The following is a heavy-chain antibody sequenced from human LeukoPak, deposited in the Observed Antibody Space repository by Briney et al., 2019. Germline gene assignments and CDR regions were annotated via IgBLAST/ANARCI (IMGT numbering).Heavy chain of an antibody. V-gene: IGHV1-18*01. Sequence: GASVKVSCKASGYTFTSYGISRVRQAPGQGLEWIGWISAYAQKFQGRVTMTTDTSTSTAYMELRSLRSDDTAVYYCARRFNYYDSSGYYEGFYFDYWGQGTLVTVSS. J-gene: IGHJ4*02. CDR3: ARRFNYYDSSGYYEGFYFDY. D-gene: IGHD3-22*01. CDR1: GYTFTSYG. CDR2: ISAY.